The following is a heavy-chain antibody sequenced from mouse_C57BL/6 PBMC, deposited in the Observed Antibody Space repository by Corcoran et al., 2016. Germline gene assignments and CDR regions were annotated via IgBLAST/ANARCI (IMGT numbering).Heavy chain of an antibody. V-gene: IGHV9-1*01. J-gene: IGHJ2*01. D-gene: IGHD3-2*02. Sequence: QIQLVQSGPELKKPGETVKISCKASGNPFPEYQMHWVKQAPGKGLKWMGMIYTDTGEPTYAEEFKGRFAFSLETSASTAYLQINNLKNEDTATYFCVPDSSGFDYWGQGTTLTVSS. CDR3: VPDSSGFDY. CDR2: IYTDTGEP. CDR1: GNPFPEYQ.